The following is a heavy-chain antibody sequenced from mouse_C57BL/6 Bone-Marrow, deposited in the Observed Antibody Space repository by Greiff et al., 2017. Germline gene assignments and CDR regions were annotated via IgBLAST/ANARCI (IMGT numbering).Heavy chain of an antibody. V-gene: IGHV14-4*01. CDR3: TRGLRLFAY. CDR2: IDPANGDT. J-gene: IGHJ3*01. D-gene: IGHD2-4*01. Sequence: EVQLQQSGAELVRPGASVKLSCTASGFNIKDDYMHWVKQRPEQGLEWIGWIDPANGDTEYASKFQGKATITADTSSNTAYLQLSSLTSEDTAVYYCTRGLRLFAYWGQGTLVTVSA. CDR1: GFNIKDDY.